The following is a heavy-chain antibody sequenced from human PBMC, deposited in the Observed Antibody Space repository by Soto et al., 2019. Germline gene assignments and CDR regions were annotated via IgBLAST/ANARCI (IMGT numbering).Heavy chain of an antibody. CDR1: GFTFSYYG. V-gene: IGHV3-33*08. Sequence: QVQLVESGGGVVQPGVSLRLSCAASGFTFSYYGFHWVRQAPGKGLEWVAVMHTGGNEKYYVDSVKGRFTVSRDDSRNMVYLEMSGLRAKDTAEYFCARDADTTGHYSHFDLWGRGALVAVS. D-gene: IGHD3-9*01. CDR2: MHTGGNEK. J-gene: IGHJ4*02. CDR3: ARDADTTGHYSHFDL.